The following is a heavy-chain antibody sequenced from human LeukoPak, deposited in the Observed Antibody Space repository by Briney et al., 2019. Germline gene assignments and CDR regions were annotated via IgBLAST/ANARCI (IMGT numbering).Heavy chain of an antibody. CDR3: ARRGGAAAGNYYFDY. D-gene: IGHD6-13*01. CDR1: GGSFSGYY. CDR2: INHSGST. V-gene: IGHV4-34*01. J-gene: IGHJ4*02. Sequence: SETLSLTCAVYGGSFSGYYWSWIRQPPGKGLEWIGEINHSGSTNYNPSLKSRVTISVDTSKNQFSLKLSSVTAADTAVYYCARRGGAAAGNYYFDYWGQGTLVTVSS.